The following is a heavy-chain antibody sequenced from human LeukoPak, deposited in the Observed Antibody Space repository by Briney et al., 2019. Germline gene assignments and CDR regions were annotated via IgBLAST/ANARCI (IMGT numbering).Heavy chain of an antibody. CDR1: GGTFSSYA. D-gene: IGHD2-15*01. CDR2: IIPIFGTA. V-gene: IGHV1-69*01. J-gene: IGHJ1*01. Sequence: SVKVSCKASGGTFSSYAISWVRQAPGQGLEWMGGIIPIFGTANYAQKFQGRVTITADESTSTAYMELSSLRSEDTAVYYCARDGLSSLCSGGSCYPIEQYFQHWGQGTLVTVSS. CDR3: ARDGLSSLCSGGSCYPIEQYFQH.